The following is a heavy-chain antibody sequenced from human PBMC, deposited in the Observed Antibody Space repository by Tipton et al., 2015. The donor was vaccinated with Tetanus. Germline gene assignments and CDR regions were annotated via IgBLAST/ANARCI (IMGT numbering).Heavy chain of an antibody. V-gene: IGHV4-59*12. Sequence: TLSLTCTVSGGSISSYYWSWIRQPPGKGLEWIGYIYYSGSTNYNPSLKSRVTISVDTSKNQFSLKLSSVTAADTAVYYCASLWFELVGGDTYGMDVWGQGTTVTVSS. CDR1: GGSISSYY. J-gene: IGHJ6*02. CDR3: ASLWFELVGGDTYGMDV. CDR2: IYYSGST. D-gene: IGHD2-8*02.